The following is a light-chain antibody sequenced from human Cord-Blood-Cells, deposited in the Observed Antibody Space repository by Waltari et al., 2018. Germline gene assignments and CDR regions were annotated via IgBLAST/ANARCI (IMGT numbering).Light chain of an antibody. CDR2: DVS. J-gene: IGLJ2*01. CDR3: CSYAGSYTLV. CDR1: SSDVGGYNY. Sequence: SALTQPRPVSGSPGQSVTISCTGTSSDVGGYNYVSWYQQHPGKAPKLMIYDVSKPPSVFPTLFSPSNSPSSSSLPISGLQAEDEADYYCCSYAGSYTLVFGGGTKLTVL. V-gene: IGLV2-11*01.